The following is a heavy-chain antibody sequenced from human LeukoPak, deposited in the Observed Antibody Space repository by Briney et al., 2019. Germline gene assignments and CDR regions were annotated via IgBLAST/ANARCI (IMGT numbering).Heavy chain of an antibody. CDR2: ISGSGGST. D-gene: IGHD6-19*01. CDR3: AKSAVAGYDYYGMDV. CDR1: GGSISSGGYY. J-gene: IGHJ6*02. V-gene: IGHV3-23*01. Sequence: ETLSLTCTVSGGSISSGGYYWSWIRQHPGKGLEWVSAISGSGGSTYYADSVKGRFTISRDNSKNTMYLQMNSLRAEDTAVYYCAKSAVAGYDYYGMDVWGQGTTVTVSS.